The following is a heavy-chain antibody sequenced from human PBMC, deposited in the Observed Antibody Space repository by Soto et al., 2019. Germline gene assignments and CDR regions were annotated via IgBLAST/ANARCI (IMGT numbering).Heavy chain of an antibody. CDR3: ARPHLYSTGVPSTAFDI. Sequence: GESLKISCNSSGYSFTSQWIPWGRQKPGKGLERMGISDPTYSENRYIPPFQGQFNLSFDKSISTAYLQWNSLTDSDTAVYYCARPHLYSTGVPSTAFDIWGQGTMVTVSS. D-gene: IGHD7-27*01. J-gene: IGHJ3*02. CDR2: SDPTYSEN. CDR1: GYSFTSQW. V-gene: IGHV5-51*01.